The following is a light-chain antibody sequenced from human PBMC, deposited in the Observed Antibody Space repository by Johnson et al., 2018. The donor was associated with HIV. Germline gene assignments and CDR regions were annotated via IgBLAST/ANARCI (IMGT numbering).Light chain of an antibody. CDR1: SSNIGNNY. CDR3: GTWDSSLSTSV. CDR2: ENN. V-gene: IGLV1-51*02. Sequence: QSVLTQPPSVSAAPGQKVTISCSGSSSNIGNNYVSWYRHFPGTAPKLLIYENNKRPSGIPDRFSGSKSGTSATLAITGLQTGDEADYYCGTWDSSLSTSVFGTGTKVTVL. J-gene: IGLJ1*01.